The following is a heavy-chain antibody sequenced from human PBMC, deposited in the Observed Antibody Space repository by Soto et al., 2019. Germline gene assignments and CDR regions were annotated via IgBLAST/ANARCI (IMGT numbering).Heavy chain of an antibody. CDR1: GFTFSSYS. V-gene: IGHV3-21*01. CDR2: ISSSSSYI. CDR3: AREARRADFSPWNYYYYMDV. Sequence: SLSLSCAASGFTFSSYSMNWVRQAPGKGLEWVSSISSSSSYIYYADSVKGRFTISRDNAKNSLYLQMNSLRAEDTAVYYCAREARRADFSPWNYYYYMDVWGKGTTVTVSS. D-gene: IGHD3-3*01. J-gene: IGHJ6*03.